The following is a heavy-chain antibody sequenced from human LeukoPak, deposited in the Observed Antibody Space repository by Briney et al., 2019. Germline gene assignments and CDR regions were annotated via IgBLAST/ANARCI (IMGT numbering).Heavy chain of an antibody. D-gene: IGHD1-20*01. CDR2: ISYDGSNK. J-gene: IGHJ4*02. CDR1: GFTFSHYG. CDR3: ARDLGLITGTTWVFDY. V-gene: IGHV3-30*03. Sequence: GGSLRLSCAASGFTFSHYGVHWVRQAPGKGLEWVAVISYDGSNKYYVESVKGRFTISRDNSKNTLYLQMNSLRAEDTAVYYCARDLGLITGTTWVFDYWGQGTLVTVSS.